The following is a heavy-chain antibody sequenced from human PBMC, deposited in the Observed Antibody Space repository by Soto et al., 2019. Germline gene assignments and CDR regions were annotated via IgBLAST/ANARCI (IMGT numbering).Heavy chain of an antibody. CDR1: GGSFSGYY. D-gene: IGHD1-26*01. CDR2: INHSGST. J-gene: IGHJ6*02. V-gene: IGHV4-34*01. Sequence: WETLSITCAVYGGSFSGYYWSWIRQPPGKGLEWIGEINHSGSTNYNPSLKSRVTISVDTSKNQFSLKLSSVTAADTAVYYCARGATKDGMDVWGQGTTVTVSS. CDR3: ARGATKDGMDV.